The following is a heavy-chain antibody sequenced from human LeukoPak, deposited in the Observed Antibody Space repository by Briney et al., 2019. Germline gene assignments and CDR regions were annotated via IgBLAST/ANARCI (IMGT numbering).Heavy chain of an antibody. J-gene: IGHJ2*01. CDR1: GGSFSGYY. Sequence: TSETLSLTCAVYGGSFSGYYWSWIRQPPGKGLEWIGRIYTSGSTNYNPSLKSRVTISVDTSKNQFSLKLSSVTAADTAVYYCARERYYYDSSGYTYWYFDLWGRGTLVTVSS. CDR3: ARERYYYDSSGYTYWYFDL. V-gene: IGHV4-59*10. CDR2: IYTSGST. D-gene: IGHD3-22*01.